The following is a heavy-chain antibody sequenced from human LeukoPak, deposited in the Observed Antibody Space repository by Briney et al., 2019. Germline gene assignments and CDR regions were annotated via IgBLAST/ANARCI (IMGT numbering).Heavy chain of an antibody. CDR3: ARIGVGELDY. J-gene: IGHJ4*02. CDR1: GYTFTSYG. D-gene: IGHD1-26*01. V-gene: IGHV1-46*01. Sequence: GASVKVSCKASGYTFTSYGISWVRQAPGQGLEWMGIINPSGGSTSYAQKFQGRVTMTRDTSTSTVYMELSSLRSEDTAVYYCARIGVGELDYWGQGTLVTVSS. CDR2: INPSGGST.